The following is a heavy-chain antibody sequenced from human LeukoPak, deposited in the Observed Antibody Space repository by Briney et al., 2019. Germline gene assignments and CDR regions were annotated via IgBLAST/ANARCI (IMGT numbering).Heavy chain of an antibody. CDR2: ISSSSSYI. Sequence: GGSLRLSCAASGFTLRSYSMNWVRQAPGKGLEWVSSISSSSSYIYYADSVKGRFTISRDNAKNSLYLQMNRLRAEHTSVYYCARGHQQQLPNYWGQGTLVTVSS. CDR3: ARGHQQQLPNY. J-gene: IGHJ4*02. D-gene: IGHD6-13*01. V-gene: IGHV3-21*01. CDR1: GFTLRSYS.